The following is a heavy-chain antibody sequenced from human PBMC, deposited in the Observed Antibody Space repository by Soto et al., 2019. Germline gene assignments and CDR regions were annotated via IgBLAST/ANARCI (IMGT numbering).Heavy chain of an antibody. D-gene: IGHD6-13*01. CDR3: ARSGIAAAAHWFDP. J-gene: IGHJ5*02. CDR1: GGSISSYY. Sequence: SETLSLTCTVSGGSISSYYWSWIRQPPGKGLEWIGYIYYSGSTNYNPSLKSRVTISVDTSENQFSLKLSSVTAADTAVYYCARSGIAAAAHWFDPWGQGTLVTVSS. V-gene: IGHV4-59*08. CDR2: IYYSGST.